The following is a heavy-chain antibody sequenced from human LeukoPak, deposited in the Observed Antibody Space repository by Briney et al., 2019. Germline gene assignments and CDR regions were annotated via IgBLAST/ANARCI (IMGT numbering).Heavy chain of an antibody. Sequence: PGRSPRLSCAASGFTFSSYGMHWVRRAPGKGLEWVAVILNDGSQEKYADSVKGRFTISRDNSKNTLFLQMNSLRAEDTAVYYCARDDALGDNALDIWGQGTMVTVSS. D-gene: IGHD3-16*01. CDR2: ILNDGSQE. CDR3: ARDDALGDNALDI. J-gene: IGHJ3*02. CDR1: GFTFSSYG. V-gene: IGHV3-33*01.